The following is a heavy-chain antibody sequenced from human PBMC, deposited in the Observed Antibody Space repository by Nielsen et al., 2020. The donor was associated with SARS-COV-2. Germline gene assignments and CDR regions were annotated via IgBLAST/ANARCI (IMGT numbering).Heavy chain of an antibody. J-gene: IGHJ4*02. CDR2: INREGYTR. Sequence: GESLKISCAASGFTFADSWMHWVRQAPGKGLEWISRINREGYTRDYADSVKGRFTISRDNSNNMLYLQMNSLRADDTAVYYCARGGSYDFWGGADYWGQGTLVTVSS. CDR1: GFTFADSW. CDR3: ARGGSYDFWGGADY. V-gene: IGHV3-74*01. D-gene: IGHD3-3*01.